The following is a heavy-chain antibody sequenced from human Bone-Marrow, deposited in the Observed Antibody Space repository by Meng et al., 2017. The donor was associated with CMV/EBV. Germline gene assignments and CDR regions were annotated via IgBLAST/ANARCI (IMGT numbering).Heavy chain of an antibody. V-gene: IGHV3-30*02. J-gene: IGHJ6*02. CDR1: GFPFSSYG. D-gene: IGHD2-2*02. CDR3: AKDGPRCSSTSCYRRIYDYYYGMDV. Sequence: GGPLRLSCAASGFPFSSYGMHWVRQAPGKGLEWVAFIRCDGSNKYYADSVTGRFTISRDKTKNTLYMQMNSLRAEDTAVYYCAKDGPRCSSTSCYRRIYDYYYGMDVWGQGTTVTVSS. CDR2: IRCDGSNK.